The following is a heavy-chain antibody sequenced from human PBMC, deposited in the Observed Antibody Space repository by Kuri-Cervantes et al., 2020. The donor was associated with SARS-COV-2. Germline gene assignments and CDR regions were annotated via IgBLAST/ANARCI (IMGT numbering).Heavy chain of an antibody. D-gene: IGHD2-21*02. CDR2: MSYDGNHK. CDR1: GFTFSSYA. CDR3: ARGTRWLVVTATVTPMDFDY. V-gene: IGHV3-30-3*01. Sequence: GESLKISCAASGFTFSSYAMHWVRQAPGKGLEWVAVMSYDGNHKYYADSVKGRFTISRDNSKNTLYLQMNSLRTEDTAVYYCARGTRWLVVTATVTPMDFDYWGQGTLVTVSS. J-gene: IGHJ4*02.